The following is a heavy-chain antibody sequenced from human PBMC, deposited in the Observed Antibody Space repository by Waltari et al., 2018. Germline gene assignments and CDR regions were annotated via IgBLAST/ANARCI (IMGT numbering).Heavy chain of an antibody. V-gene: IGHV3-48*04. CDR3: ARMMPKYTSGWALDY. CDR2: ISVSGNRE. Sequence: VQLVESGGGVVQPGRSLRLSCAASGFTFSSYGMHWVRQAPGKGLEWIAYISVSGNREYYADSVKGRFNISRDNARDLVFLQMYNLRAEETALYYCARMMPKYTSGWALDYWGKGTLVTVAS. D-gene: IGHD6-19*01. CDR1: GFTFSSYG. J-gene: IGHJ4*02.